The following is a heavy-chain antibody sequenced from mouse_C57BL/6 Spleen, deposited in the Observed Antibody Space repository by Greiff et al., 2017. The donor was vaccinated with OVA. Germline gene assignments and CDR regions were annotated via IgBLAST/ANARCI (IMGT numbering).Heavy chain of an antibody. V-gene: IGHV1-80*01. J-gene: IGHJ1*03. Sequence: LQESGAELVKPGASVKISCKASGYAFSSYWMNWVKQRPGKGLEWIGQIYPGDGDTNYNGKFKGKATLTADKSSSTAYMQLSSLTSEDSAVYFCARYHGSSHWYFDVWRTGTTVTVSS. CDR1: GYAFSSYW. CDR2: IYPGDGDT. CDR3: ARYHGSSHWYFDV. D-gene: IGHD1-1*01.